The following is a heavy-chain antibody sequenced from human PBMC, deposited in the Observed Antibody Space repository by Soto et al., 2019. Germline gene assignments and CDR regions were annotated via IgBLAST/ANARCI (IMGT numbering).Heavy chain of an antibody. CDR1: GGYISSYY. D-gene: IGHD2-2*01. Sequence: SETLSLTCTVSGGYISSYYWTWIRQPPGKGLEWIGYIYYSGSTNYNPSLKRRVTMSIDTSKNQFSLKLSSVTAADTAVYYCARAFGSTMPSLFWGQGTLVTVSS. J-gene: IGHJ4*02. CDR2: IYYSGST. CDR3: ARAFGSTMPSLF. V-gene: IGHV4-59*01.